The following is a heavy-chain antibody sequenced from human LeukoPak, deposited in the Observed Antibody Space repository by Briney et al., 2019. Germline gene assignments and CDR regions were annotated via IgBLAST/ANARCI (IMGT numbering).Heavy chain of an antibody. CDR3: ARDQGEQLVVGYYYMDI. Sequence: PGGSLRLSCAASGFTLSSSWMSWVRQAPGKGLGWVANIKQDGSEKYYVDSVKGRFTISRDNAQNSLYLQMNSLRAEDTALYYCARDQGEQLVVGYYYMDIWGKGTTVTVSS. V-gene: IGHV3-7*01. CDR2: IKQDGSEK. D-gene: IGHD6-6*01. J-gene: IGHJ6*03. CDR1: GFTLSSSW.